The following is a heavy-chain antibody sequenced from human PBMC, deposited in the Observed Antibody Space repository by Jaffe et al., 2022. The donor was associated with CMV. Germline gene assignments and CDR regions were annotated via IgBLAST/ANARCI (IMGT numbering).Heavy chain of an antibody. Sequence: EVQLVESGGGLVQPGGSLRLSCAASGFTFSSYSMNWVRQAPGKGLEWVSYISSSSSTIYYADSVKGRFTISRDNAKNSLYLQMNSLRDEDTAVYYCAREGVGQWLPLFDYWGQGTLVTVSS. V-gene: IGHV3-48*02. CDR3: AREGVGQWLPLFDY. CDR1: GFTFSSYS. J-gene: IGHJ4*02. CDR2: ISSSSSTI. D-gene: IGHD6-19*01.